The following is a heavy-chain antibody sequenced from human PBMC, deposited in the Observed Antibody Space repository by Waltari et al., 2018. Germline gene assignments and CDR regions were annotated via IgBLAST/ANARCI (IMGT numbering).Heavy chain of an antibody. CDR3: ARCGYSSSGERSDAFDI. D-gene: IGHD6-13*01. CDR2: INPNSGGT. V-gene: IGHV1-2*02. CDR1: GYTFTGYY. J-gene: IGHJ3*02. Sequence: QVQLVQSGAEVKKPGASVKVSCKASGYTFTGYYMPWVRQAPGQGLEWMGWINPNSGGTNYAQKFQGRVTMTRDTSISTAYMELSRLRSDDTAVYYCARCGYSSSGERSDAFDIWGQGTMVTVSS.